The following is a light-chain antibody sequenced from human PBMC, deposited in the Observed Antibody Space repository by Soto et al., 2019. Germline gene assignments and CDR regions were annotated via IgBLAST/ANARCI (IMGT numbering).Light chain of an antibody. V-gene: IGKV1-8*01. J-gene: IGKJ4*01. CDR2: AAS. Sequence: AIRMTQSPSSFSASTGDRVTITCRASQGISSYLAWYQQKPGKAPKLLIYAASTLQSGGPSRFSGSGSGTDFTLTISCLQSEDFATYYCQQYYSYSLTFGGGTKVEIK. CDR1: QGISSY. CDR3: QQYYSYSLT.